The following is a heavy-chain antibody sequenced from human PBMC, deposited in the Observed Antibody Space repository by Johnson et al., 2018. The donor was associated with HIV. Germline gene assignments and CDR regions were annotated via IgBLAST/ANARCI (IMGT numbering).Heavy chain of an antibody. CDR3: ARGAMTMTQKGAFDV. CDR1: GFTFSSYA. J-gene: IGHJ3*01. CDR2: ISYDGSNK. Sequence: QVQLVESGGGVVQPGRSLRLSCAASGFTFSSYAMHWVRQAPGKGLEWVALISYDGSNKYCADSVKGRFTISRDNAKSSLYVEMNSLRAEDTAVYHCARGAMTMTQKGAFDVWGQGTMVTVSS. V-gene: IGHV3-30-3*01.